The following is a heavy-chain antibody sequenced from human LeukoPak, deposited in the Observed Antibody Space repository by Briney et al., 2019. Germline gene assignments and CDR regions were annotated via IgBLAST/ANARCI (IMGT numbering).Heavy chain of an antibody. V-gene: IGHV3-48*04. D-gene: IGHD2-21*02. CDR1: GFTFSSYS. Sequence: PGGSLRLSCAASGFTFSSYSLNWVRQAPGKGLEWLSYISSSSSTIYYADSVKGRFTISRDNATNSLYLQMNSLRAEDTAVYYCARATASNGHGYWGQGTLVTVSS. J-gene: IGHJ4*02. CDR3: ARATASNGHGY. CDR2: ISSSSSTI.